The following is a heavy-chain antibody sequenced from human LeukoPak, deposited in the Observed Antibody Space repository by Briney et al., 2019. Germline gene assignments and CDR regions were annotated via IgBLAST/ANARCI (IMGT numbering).Heavy chain of an antibody. CDR2: ISSSGSTI. J-gene: IGHJ4*02. CDR1: GFTFSSYA. V-gene: IGHV3-48*04. CDR3: ARVVSYNSLFLGRADY. D-gene: IGHD2-8*02. Sequence: PGGSLRLSCAASGFTFSSYAMHWVRQAPGKGLEWVSYISSSGSTIYYADSVKGRFTISRDNAKNSLYLQMNSLRAEDTAVYYCARVVSYNSLFLGRADYWGQGTLVTVSS.